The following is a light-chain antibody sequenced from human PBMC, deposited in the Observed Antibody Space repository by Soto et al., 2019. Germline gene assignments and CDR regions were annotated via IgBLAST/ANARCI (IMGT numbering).Light chain of an antibody. Sequence: EIVLTQSPATLSSFPGDRVTLSCRASQYINTRLAWYQHRPGQAPRLLIYRTSNRATGIPDRFSGSGSGTDFTLTISRLEPEDSAVYYCQQYGSSPTWTFGQGTKVDIK. CDR3: QQYGSSPTWT. V-gene: IGKV3-20*01. CDR2: RTS. CDR1: QYINTR. J-gene: IGKJ1*01.